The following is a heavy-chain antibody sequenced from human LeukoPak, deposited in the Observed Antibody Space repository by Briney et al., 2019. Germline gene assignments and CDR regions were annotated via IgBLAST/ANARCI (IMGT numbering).Heavy chain of an antibody. J-gene: IGHJ4*02. V-gene: IGHV3-30*02. CDR2: IRYDGSNK. D-gene: IGHD6-13*01. Sequence: GGSLRLSCAASGFTFSSYGMNWVRQAPGKGLEWVAFIRYDGSNKYYADSVKGRFTISRDNSKNTLYLQMNSLRAEDTAVYYCAKVPQLVDVGDYWGQGTLVTVSS. CDR1: GFTFSSYG. CDR3: AKVPQLVDVGDY.